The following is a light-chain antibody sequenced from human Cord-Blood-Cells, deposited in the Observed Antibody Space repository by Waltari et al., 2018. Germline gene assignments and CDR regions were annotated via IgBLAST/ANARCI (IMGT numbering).Light chain of an antibody. Sequence: QSALTQPPSASGSPGQSVTISCTGTSSDVGGYNYVSWYQQHPGKAPNLMIYEVSTRPSGVPYRFSGSKSGNTASLTVSGLQAEDEADYYCSSYAGSNNWVFGGGTKLTVL. CDR3: SSYAGSNNWV. J-gene: IGLJ3*02. CDR1: SSDVGGYNY. CDR2: EVS. V-gene: IGLV2-8*01.